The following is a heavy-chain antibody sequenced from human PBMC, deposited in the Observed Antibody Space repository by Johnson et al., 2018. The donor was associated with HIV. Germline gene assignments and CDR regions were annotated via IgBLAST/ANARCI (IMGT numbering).Heavy chain of an antibody. J-gene: IGHJ3*02. CDR1: GFTFSSYW. V-gene: IGHV3-7*01. CDR3: ARNGDGYTPDAFDI. Sequence: EVQLVESGGGVVQPGGSLRLSCVGSGFTFSSYWMSWVRQAPGKGLEWVATIKQDGSERYHVDSVKGRFTISRDNAKKSLYLQMNSLRVEDTAVYFCARNGDGYTPDAFDIWGQGTVVTVSS. CDR2: IKQDGSER. D-gene: IGHD5-24*01.